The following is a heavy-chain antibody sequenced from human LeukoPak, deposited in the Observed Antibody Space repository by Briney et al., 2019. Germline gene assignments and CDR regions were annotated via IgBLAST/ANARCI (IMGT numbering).Heavy chain of an antibody. CDR3: ARDSGYGDYGNWFDP. J-gene: IGHJ5*02. CDR1: GGSISSSSYY. Sequence: PSETLSLTCTVSGGSISSSSYYWSWIRQPPGKGLEWIGYIYYSGSTNYNPSLKSRVTISVDTSKNQFSLKLSSVTAADTAVYYCARDSGYGDYGNWFDPWGQGTLVTVSS. V-gene: IGHV4-61*01. CDR2: IYYSGST. D-gene: IGHD4-17*01.